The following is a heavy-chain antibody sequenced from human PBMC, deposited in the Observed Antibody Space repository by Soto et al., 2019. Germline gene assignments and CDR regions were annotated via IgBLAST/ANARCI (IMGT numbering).Heavy chain of an antibody. CDR3: ASHLAVVAKFDP. Sequence: ASVKVSCKASGGTFSSYAISWVRQAPGQGLEWMGGIIPIFGTANYAQKFQGRVTITADESTSTAYMELSSLRSEDTAVYYCASHLAVVAKFDPLGQGTLVTVSS. V-gene: IGHV1-69*13. CDR1: GGTFSSYA. CDR2: IIPIFGTA. D-gene: IGHD6-19*01. J-gene: IGHJ5*02.